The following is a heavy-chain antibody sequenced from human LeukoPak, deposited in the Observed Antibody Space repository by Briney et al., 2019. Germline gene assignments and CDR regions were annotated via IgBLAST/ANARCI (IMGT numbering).Heavy chain of an antibody. Sequence: AGGSLRLSCAASGFTFSSYAMSWVRQAPGKGLEWVSAISGSGGSTYYADSVKGRFTISRDNSKNTLYLQMNSLRAEDTAVYYCAKSPRKYQLLIAHYFQHWGQGTLVTVSS. CDR1: GFTFSSYA. D-gene: IGHD2-2*01. V-gene: IGHV3-23*01. CDR3: AKSPRKYQLLIAHYFQH. CDR2: ISGSGGST. J-gene: IGHJ1*01.